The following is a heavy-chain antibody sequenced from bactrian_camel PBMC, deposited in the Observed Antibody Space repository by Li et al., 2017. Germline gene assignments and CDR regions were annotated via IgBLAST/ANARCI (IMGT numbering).Heavy chain of an antibody. D-gene: IGHD3*01. V-gene: IGHV3S55*01. J-gene: IGHJ4*01. CDR3: AARGLGADCSGPRRSTAEYVY. Sequence: VQLVESGGGLVQPGGSLRLSCAASGFTFDDSSMGWYRQAPGNDCELVSAESSDGNTYYKDSVKGRFTISRDNIKRTVYLQMNDLKTEDTAMYYCAARGLGADCSGPRRSTAEYVYWGQGTQVTVS. CDR1: GFTFDDSS. CDR2: ESSDGNT.